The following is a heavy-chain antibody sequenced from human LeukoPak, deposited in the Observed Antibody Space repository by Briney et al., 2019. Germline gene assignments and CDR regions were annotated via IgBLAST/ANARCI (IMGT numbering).Heavy chain of an antibody. D-gene: IGHD2-2*02. V-gene: IGHV4-31*03. CDR1: GGSISSGGYY. CDR2: IYYSGST. CDR3: ARGTVYCSSTSCYTNWFDP. Sequence: SETLSLTCTVSGGSISSGGYYWSWIRQHPGKGLEWIGYIYYSGSTYYNPSLKSRVTISVDTPKNQFSLKLSSVTAADTAVYYCARGTVYCSSTSCYTNWFDPWGQGTLVTVSS. J-gene: IGHJ5*02.